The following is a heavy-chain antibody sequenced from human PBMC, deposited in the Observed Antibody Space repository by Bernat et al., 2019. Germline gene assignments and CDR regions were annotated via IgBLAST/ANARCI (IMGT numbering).Heavy chain of an antibody. D-gene: IGHD6-13*01. J-gene: IGHJ4*02. CDR3: ARGASGYSSSWVWY. V-gene: IGHV3-66*01. CDR1: GFTVSSNY. Sequence: EVQLVESGGGLVQPGGSLRLSCAASGFTVSSNYMSWVRQAPGKGLEWVSVIYSGGSTYYADSVKGRFTISRDNSKNTLYLQMNSLRAEDTAVYYCARGASGYSSSWVWYWGQGTLVTVSS. CDR2: IYSGGST.